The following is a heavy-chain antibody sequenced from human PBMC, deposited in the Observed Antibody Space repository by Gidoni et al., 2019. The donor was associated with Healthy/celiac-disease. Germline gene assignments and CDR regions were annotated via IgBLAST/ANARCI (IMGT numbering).Heavy chain of an antibody. Sequence: EVQLVESGGGLVQPGGSLRLSCAASGFTFSSYSMNWVRQAPGKGLEWVSYISSSSSTIYYADSVKGRFTISRDNAKNSLYLQMNSLRAEDTAVYYCARAGAQGAFDIWGQGTMVTVSS. CDR3: ARAGAQGAFDI. J-gene: IGHJ3*02. D-gene: IGHD6-19*01. CDR2: ISSSSSTI. CDR1: GFTFSSYS. V-gene: IGHV3-48*01.